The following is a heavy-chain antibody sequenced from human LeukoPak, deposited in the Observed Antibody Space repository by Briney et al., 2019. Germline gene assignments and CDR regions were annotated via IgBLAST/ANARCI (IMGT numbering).Heavy chain of an antibody. CDR1: GYTFTSYG. J-gene: IGHJ5*02. CDR3: AVSSTSCYAPGGCWFDP. V-gene: IGHV1-18*01. D-gene: IGHD2-2*01. CDR2: ISAYNGNT. Sequence: GASVKVSCKASGYTFTSYGISWVRQAPGQGLEWMGWISAYNGNTNYAQKLQGRVTMTTDTSTSTAYMELRSLRSDDTAVYYCAVSSTSCYAPGGCWFDPWGQGTLVTVSS.